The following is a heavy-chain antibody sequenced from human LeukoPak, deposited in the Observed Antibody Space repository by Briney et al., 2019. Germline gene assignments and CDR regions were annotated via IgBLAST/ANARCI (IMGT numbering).Heavy chain of an antibody. CDR2: ISFDGSNK. Sequence: GGSLRLSCAASGFTFSSYAMHWVRQAQGKGLEWVAVISFDGSNKYYADSVKGRFTISRDNSKNTLYLQMNSLRAEDTAVYYCARDPNCISTSCYPVYWGQGTLVTVSS. D-gene: IGHD2-2*01. CDR3: ARDPNCISTSCYPVY. V-gene: IGHV3-30-3*01. CDR1: GFTFSSYA. J-gene: IGHJ4*02.